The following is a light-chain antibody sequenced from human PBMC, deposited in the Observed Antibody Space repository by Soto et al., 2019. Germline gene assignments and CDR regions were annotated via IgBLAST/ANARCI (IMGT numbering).Light chain of an antibody. CDR3: SSYRASSTLDV. Sequence: QSVLTQPASVSGSPGQSITISCTGTSSGVGGYNYVSWYQQHPGKAPKLMIYDVSNRPSGVSNRFSGSKSGNTASLTISGLQAEDEADYYCSSYRASSTLDVFGTGTKVTVL. CDR1: SSGVGGYNY. V-gene: IGLV2-14*01. CDR2: DVS. J-gene: IGLJ1*01.